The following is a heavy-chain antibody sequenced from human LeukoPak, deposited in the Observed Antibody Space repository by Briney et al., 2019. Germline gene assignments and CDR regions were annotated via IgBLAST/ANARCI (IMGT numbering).Heavy chain of an antibody. D-gene: IGHD3-22*01. CDR1: GFTFSSYG. CDR3: AKAAYYDTSAFDI. CDR2: ISYDGSNK. Sequence: GRSLRLSCAASGFTFSSYGMHWVRQAPGKGLEWVAVISYDGSNKYYADSVKGRFTISRDNSKNTLYLQMNSLRAEDTAVYYCAKAAYYDTSAFDIWGQGTMVTVSS. J-gene: IGHJ3*02. V-gene: IGHV3-30*18.